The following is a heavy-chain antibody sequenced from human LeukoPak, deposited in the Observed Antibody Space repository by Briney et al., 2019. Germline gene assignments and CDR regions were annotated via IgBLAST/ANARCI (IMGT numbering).Heavy chain of an antibody. CDR1: GYTFTSYA. CDR2: INAGNGNT. Sequence: ASVKVSCKASGYTFTSYAMHWVRQAPGQRLEWMGWINAGNGNTKYSQKFQGRVTITRDTSASTAYMELSSLRSEDTAVYYCASGGGDCSGGSCYEVDYWGQGTLVTVSS. D-gene: IGHD2-15*01. J-gene: IGHJ4*02. CDR3: ASGGGDCSGGSCYEVDY. V-gene: IGHV1-3*01.